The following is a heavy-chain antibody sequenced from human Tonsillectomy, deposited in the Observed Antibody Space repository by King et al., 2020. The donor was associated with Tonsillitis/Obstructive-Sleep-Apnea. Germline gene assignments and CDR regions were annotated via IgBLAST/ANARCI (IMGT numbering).Heavy chain of an antibody. V-gene: IGHV5-10-1*01. CDR1: GYSFTSYW. CDR3: ASGAPPPQGVEVAARDYYYYMDV. CDR2: IDPSDSYT. Sequence: VQLVESGAEVKKPGESLRISCKGSGYSFTSYWISWVRQMPGKGLEWMGRIDPSDSYTNYSPSFQGHVTISADKSISTAYLQWSSLKASDTAMYYCASGAPPPQGVEVAARDYYYYMDVWGKGTTVTVSS. J-gene: IGHJ6*03. D-gene: IGHD2-15*01.